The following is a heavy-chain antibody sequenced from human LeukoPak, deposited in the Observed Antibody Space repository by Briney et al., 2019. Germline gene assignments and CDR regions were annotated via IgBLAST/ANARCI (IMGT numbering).Heavy chain of an antibody. D-gene: IGHD3-10*01. Sequence: GGSLRLSCAASGFTFSSYAMSWVRQAPGKGLEWVSAISGSGGSTYYADSVKGRFTISRDNSKNTLYLQMNSLRAEDTAVYYCAKVELGLFRPDPHWFDPWGQGTLVTVSS. CDR3: AKVELGLFRPDPHWFDP. CDR1: GFTFSSYA. J-gene: IGHJ5*02. V-gene: IGHV3-23*01. CDR2: ISGSGGST.